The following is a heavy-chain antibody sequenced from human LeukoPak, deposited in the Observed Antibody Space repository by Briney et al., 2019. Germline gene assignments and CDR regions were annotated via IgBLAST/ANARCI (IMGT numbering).Heavy chain of an antibody. J-gene: IGHJ4*02. CDR3: GRAFPPLRTSSAGDL. D-gene: IGHD3-16*01. CDR1: GFTFSDYD. V-gene: IGHV3-21*01. Sequence: GGSLRLSCSASGFTFSDYDMNWVRQAPGKGLEWVSSISYLSSHVYYGDSVKGRFSISRDNAKNSLYLQMNSLGAEDTAIYYCGRAFPPLRTSSAGDLWGQGILVTDSS. CDR2: ISYLSSHV.